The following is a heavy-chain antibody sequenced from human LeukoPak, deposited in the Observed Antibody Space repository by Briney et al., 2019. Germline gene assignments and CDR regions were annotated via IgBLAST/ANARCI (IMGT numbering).Heavy chain of an antibody. CDR2: INPNSGGT. CDR3: ARDYALGTAMSYYYYYSMDV. Sequence: ASVKVPCKASGYTFTGYYMHWVRQAPGQGLEWMGWINPNSGGTNYAQKFQGRVTMTRDTSISTAYMELSRLRSDDTAVYYCARDYALGTAMSYYYYYSMDVWGKGTTVTVSS. V-gene: IGHV1-2*02. D-gene: IGHD5-18*01. CDR1: GYTFTGYY. J-gene: IGHJ6*03.